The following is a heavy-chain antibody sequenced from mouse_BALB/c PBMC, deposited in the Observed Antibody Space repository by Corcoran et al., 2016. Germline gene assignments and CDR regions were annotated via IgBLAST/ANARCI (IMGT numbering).Heavy chain of an antibody. CDR2: IDPANGNT. J-gene: IGHJ1*01. D-gene: IGHD4-1*01. CDR3: ANWDWYFDV. Sequence: EVQLQHSGAELVKPGASVKLSCTASGFNIKDTYMHWVKQRPEQSLEWIGRIDPANGNTKYDPKFQGKATITADTSSNTAYLQLSSLTSEDSAVYYCANWDWYFDVWGAGTTVTVSS. CDR1: GFNIKDTY. V-gene: IGHV14-3*02.